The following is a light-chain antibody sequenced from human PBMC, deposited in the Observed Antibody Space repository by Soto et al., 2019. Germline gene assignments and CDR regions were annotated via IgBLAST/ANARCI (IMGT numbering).Light chain of an antibody. CDR2: DVS. V-gene: IGKV3-20*01. J-gene: IGKJ2*01. Sequence: EIVLTQSPGTLSLSPGERATLSCRASQSVRSTYLAWYQQKPVQAPRLLIYDVSARTTGIPDRFIGSGSGTDFTLTISRLEPEDFAVYYCQHYAASPMYTFGQGTKLEIK. CDR1: QSVRSTY. CDR3: QHYAASPMYT.